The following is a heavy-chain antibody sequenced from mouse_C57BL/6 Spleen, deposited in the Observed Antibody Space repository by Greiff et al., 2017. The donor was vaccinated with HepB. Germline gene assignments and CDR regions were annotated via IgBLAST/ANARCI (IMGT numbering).Heavy chain of an antibody. J-gene: IGHJ2*01. V-gene: IGHV1-54*01. D-gene: IGHD2-4*01. Sequence: VQLQQSGAELVRPGTSVKVSCKASGYAFTNYLIEWVKQRPGQGLEWIGVINPGSGGTNYNEKFKGKATLTADKSSSTAYMQLSSLTSEDSAVYFCARRGVYYDYDGVFDYWGQGTTLTVSS. CDR2: INPGSGGT. CDR3: ARRGVYYDYDGVFDY. CDR1: GYAFTNYL.